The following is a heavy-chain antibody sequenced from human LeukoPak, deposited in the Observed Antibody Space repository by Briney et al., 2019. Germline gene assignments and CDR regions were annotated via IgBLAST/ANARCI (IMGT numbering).Heavy chain of an antibody. CDR3: ARSGPYYYDSSGYYGY. D-gene: IGHD3-22*01. J-gene: IGHJ4*02. Sequence: ASVKVSCKASGYTFTSYGISRVRQAPGQGLEWMGWISAYNGNTNYAQKLQGRVTMTTDTSTSTAYMELRSLRSDDTAVYYCARSGPYYYDSSGYYGYWGQGTLVTVSS. CDR2: ISAYNGNT. CDR1: GYTFTSYG. V-gene: IGHV1-18*01.